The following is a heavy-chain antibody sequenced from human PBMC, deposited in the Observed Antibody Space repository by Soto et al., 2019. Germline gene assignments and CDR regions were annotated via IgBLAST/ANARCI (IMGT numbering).Heavy chain of an antibody. CDR1: GYTFTSYG. CDR2: ISAYNGNT. V-gene: IGHV1-18*01. Sequence: VKVSCKASGYTFTSYGISWVRQAPGQGLEWMGWISAYNGNTNYAQKLQGRVTMTTDTSTSTAYMELRSLRSDDTAVYYCARRQNDYYYYGMDVWGQGTTVTVSS. CDR3: ARRQNDYYYYGMDV. J-gene: IGHJ6*02.